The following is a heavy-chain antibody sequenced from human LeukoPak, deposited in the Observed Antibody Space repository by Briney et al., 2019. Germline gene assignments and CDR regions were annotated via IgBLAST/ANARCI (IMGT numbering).Heavy chain of an antibody. J-gene: IGHJ6*02. Sequence: SETLSLTCTVSGGSISSYYWSWIRQPAGKGLEWIGRIYTSGSTNYNPSLKSRVTMSVDTSKNQLSLKLSSVTAADTAVYYCARGTALGYYYDSSGYPLGMDVWGQGTTVTVSS. CDR2: IYTSGST. CDR3: ARGTALGYYYDSSGYPLGMDV. D-gene: IGHD3-22*01. CDR1: GGSISSYY. V-gene: IGHV4-4*07.